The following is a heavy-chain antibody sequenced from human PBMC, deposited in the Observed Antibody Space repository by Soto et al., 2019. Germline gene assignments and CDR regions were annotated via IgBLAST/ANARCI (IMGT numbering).Heavy chain of an antibody. V-gene: IGHV4-39*01. D-gene: IGHD6-13*01. CDR2: IYSIGST. CDR3: RRSSRYSTDV. Sequence: PSETLSLTCTVLGGSSSSSSYWRWIRQPPGKGLEWIGSIYSIGSTYYNPSLKSRVTISVDTSKNQFSLKLSSVTAADTAVYYCRRSSRYSTDVWGQGTTVTVSS. J-gene: IGHJ6*02. CDR1: GGSSSSSSY.